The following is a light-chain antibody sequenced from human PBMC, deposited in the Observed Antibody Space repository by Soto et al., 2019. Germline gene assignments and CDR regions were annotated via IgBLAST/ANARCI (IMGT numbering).Light chain of an antibody. V-gene: IGLV2-14*01. CDR1: SNDVGGYNY. Sequence: QSVLTQPASVSGSPGQSITISCTGTSNDVGGYNYVSWYQQHPGKAPKLMIYEVSNRPSGVSNRFSGSKSGNTASLAISGLQAEDEATYYCSSYTSSSTVLFGGGTKLTVL. CDR2: EVS. J-gene: IGLJ2*01. CDR3: SSYTSSSTVL.